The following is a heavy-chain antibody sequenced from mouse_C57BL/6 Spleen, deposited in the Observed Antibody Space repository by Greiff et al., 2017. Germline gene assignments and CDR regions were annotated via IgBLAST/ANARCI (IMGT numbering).Heavy chain of an antibody. Sequence: EVQLVESGGGLVKPGGSLKLSCAASGFTFSDYGMHWVRQAPEKGLEWVAYISSGSSTIYYADTVKGRFTMSRDNAKNTLFLQMTSMRSEDTAMYYCARQGDYAWFAYWGQGTLVTVSA. CDR2: ISSGSSTI. D-gene: IGHD2-4*01. J-gene: IGHJ3*01. V-gene: IGHV5-17*01. CDR1: GFTFSDYG. CDR3: ARQGDYAWFAY.